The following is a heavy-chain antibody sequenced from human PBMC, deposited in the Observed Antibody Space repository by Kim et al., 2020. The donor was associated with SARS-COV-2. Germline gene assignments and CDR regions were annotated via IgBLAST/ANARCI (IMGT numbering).Heavy chain of an antibody. Sequence: GGSLRLSCAASGFTFTTYNMNWVRQAPGKGLEWISYISVIDAIYYADSVKGRFTISRDYAKNSLDLQMNSLRDEDTAVYYCARDWNWGIDVWGQGTLVTV. V-gene: IGHV3-48*02. D-gene: IGHD7-27*01. CDR2: ISVIDAI. CDR3: ARDWNWGIDV. J-gene: IGHJ4*02. CDR1: GFTFTTYN.